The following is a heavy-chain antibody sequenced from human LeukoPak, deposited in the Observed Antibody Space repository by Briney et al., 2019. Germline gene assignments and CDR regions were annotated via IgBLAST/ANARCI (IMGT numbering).Heavy chain of an antibody. D-gene: IGHD2-2*01. J-gene: IGHJ4*02. CDR1: GFIFGDLW. V-gene: IGHV3-7*01. CDR2: IKQDGSEK. Sequence: GGSLRLSCAASGFIFGDLWMTWVRQAPGKGLEWVANIKQDGSEKYYVDSVKGRFTISRDNAKSSLYLQMNSLGAEDTAVYYCAREREGIVVVPAANGGQGTLVTVSS. CDR3: AREREGIVVVPAAN.